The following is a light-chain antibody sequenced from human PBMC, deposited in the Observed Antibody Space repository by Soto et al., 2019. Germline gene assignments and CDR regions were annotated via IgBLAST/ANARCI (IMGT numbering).Light chain of an antibody. CDR2: GAS. CDR3: HQYGSSPWT. Sequence: EIVLTQSPGTLSLSPGERATLSCRASQTVSSARLAWFQQKPGQAPRLLLFGASSRAPGIPDRFSGSGSETDFTPTITRLKSEDFAVYSCHQYGSSPWTFGQGTQVEIK. J-gene: IGKJ1*01. V-gene: IGKV3-20*01. CDR1: QTVSSAR.